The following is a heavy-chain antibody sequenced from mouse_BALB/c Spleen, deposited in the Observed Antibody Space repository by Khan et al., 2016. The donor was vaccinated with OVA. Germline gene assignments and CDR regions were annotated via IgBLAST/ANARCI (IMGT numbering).Heavy chain of an antibody. V-gene: IGHV1-7*01. CDR1: GYTFTTYW. Sequence: QVQLKQSGAELAKPGASVKMSCKASGYTFTTYWMHWVKQRPGQGLEWIGYINPSTAYTEYNQKFKDMATLTADKSSSTAYMQLSSLTSEDSAVYYCARLGYSYGSTYVYWGQGTTLTVSS. CDR2: INPSTAYT. J-gene: IGHJ2*01. CDR3: ARLGYSYGSTYVY. D-gene: IGHD1-1*01.